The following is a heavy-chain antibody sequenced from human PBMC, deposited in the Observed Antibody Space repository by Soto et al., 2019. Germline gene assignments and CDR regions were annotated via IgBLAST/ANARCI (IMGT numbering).Heavy chain of an antibody. J-gene: IGHJ4*02. V-gene: IGHV3-53*01. CDR3: AYSESGYSYGLRI. CDR1: GSTVTSNY. CDR2: IYSGGSS. Sequence: GGSLRLSAEPSGSTVTSNYISWVRQAPGKGLEWVSVIYSGGSSYYADSVKGRFTISRDNSKNTLYLQMNGLRAEDTAVYYCAYSESGYSYGLRIWGQGTLVTVSS. D-gene: IGHD5-18*01.